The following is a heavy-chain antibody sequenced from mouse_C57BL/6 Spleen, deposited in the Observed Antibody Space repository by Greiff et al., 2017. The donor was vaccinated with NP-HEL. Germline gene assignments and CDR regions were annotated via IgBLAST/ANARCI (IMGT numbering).Heavy chain of an antibody. CDR2: IYPSDSET. D-gene: IGHD2-4*01. J-gene: IGHJ3*01. V-gene: IGHV1-61*01. CDR3: ARTIYYDYGWFAY. Sequence: QVQLQQPGAELVRPGSSVKLSCKASGYTFTSYWMDWVKQRPGQGLEWIGNIYPSDSETHYNQKFKDKATLTVDKSSSTAYMELHSLTSEDSAVYFCARTIYYDYGWFAYWGQGTLVTVSA. CDR1: GYTFTSYW.